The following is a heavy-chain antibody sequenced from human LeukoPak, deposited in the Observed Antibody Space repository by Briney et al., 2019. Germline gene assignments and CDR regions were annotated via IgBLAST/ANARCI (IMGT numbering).Heavy chain of an antibody. D-gene: IGHD4-23*01. V-gene: IGHV4-59*01. CDR2: IYYSGST. CDR3: ARATGGNSGY. CDR1: GGSISSYY. Sequence: SETLSLTCTVSGGSISSYYWSWIRQPPGKGLEWIGCIYYSGSTNYNPSPKSRVTISVDTSKNQFSLKLTSVTAADTAVYYCARATGGNSGYWGQGTLVTVSS. J-gene: IGHJ4*02.